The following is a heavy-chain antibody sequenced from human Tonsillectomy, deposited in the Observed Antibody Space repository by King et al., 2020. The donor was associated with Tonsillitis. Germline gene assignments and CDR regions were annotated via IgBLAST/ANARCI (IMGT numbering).Heavy chain of an antibody. J-gene: IGHJ4*02. CDR1: GFTFSSYG. CDR3: ARDLLWFGELLAD. V-gene: IGHV3-33*08. Sequence: VQLVESGGGVVQPGRSLRLSCGASGFTFSSYGMHWVRQAPGKGLEWVAGIWYDGTKKYYAASVKGRFTISRDNSKNTLYLQMNSLRAEDTAVYYCARDLLWFGELLADWGQRTLVTVSS. D-gene: IGHD3-10*01. CDR2: IWYDGTKK.